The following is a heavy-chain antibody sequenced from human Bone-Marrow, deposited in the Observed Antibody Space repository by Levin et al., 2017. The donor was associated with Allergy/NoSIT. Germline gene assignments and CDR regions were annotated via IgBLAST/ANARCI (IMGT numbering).Heavy chain of an antibody. CDR2: IYSGGST. CDR1: GFTVSSNY. CDR3: ARDRIAAAGKSWFDP. J-gene: IGHJ5*02. V-gene: IGHV3-53*01. Sequence: GGSLRLSCAASGFTVSSNYMSWVRQAPGKGLEWVSVIYSGGSTYYADSVKGRFTISRDNSKNTLYLQMNSLRAEDTAVYYCARDRIAAAGKSWFDPWGQGTLVTVSS. D-gene: IGHD6-13*01.